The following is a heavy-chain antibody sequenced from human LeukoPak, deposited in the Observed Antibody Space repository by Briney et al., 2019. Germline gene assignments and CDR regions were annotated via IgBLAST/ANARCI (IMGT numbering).Heavy chain of an antibody. V-gene: IGHV3-48*03. Sequence: GGSLRLSCAASGFNFRSYEMNWVRQAPGKGLEWVSYISSSGSTIYYADSVKGRFTISRDNAKNSLYLQMNSLRAEDTAVYYCAKEGYYDSSGYDYWGQGTLVTVSS. J-gene: IGHJ4*02. CDR3: AKEGYYDSSGYDY. CDR1: GFNFRSYE. CDR2: ISSSGSTI. D-gene: IGHD3-22*01.